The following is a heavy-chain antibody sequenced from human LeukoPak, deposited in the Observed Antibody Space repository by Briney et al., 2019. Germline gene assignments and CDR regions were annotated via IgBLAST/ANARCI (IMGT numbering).Heavy chain of an antibody. J-gene: IGHJ4*02. Sequence: PSETLSLTCTVSGGSISSSSYYWGWARQPPGKGLEWIGSIFYTGNSYHNPSLKSRVTISVDTSKNQFSLKLTSVTAADTAVYYCARGYGNFDYWGQGTLVTVSS. D-gene: IGHD4-17*01. CDR2: IFYTGNS. CDR1: GGSISSSSYY. V-gene: IGHV4-39*07. CDR3: ARGYGNFDY.